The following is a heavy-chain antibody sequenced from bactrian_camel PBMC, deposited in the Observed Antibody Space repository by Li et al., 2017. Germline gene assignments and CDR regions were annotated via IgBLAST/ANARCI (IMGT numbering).Heavy chain of an antibody. D-gene: IGHD5*01. J-gene: IGHJ4*01. CDR2: IYIGGGST. CDR3: AADRLGRCSGAAFAPYD. V-gene: IGHV3S53*01. CDR1: GYTGNNNC. Sequence: HVQLVESGGGSVQAGGSLRLSCAASGYTGNNNCMGWFRQAPGKEREVVAIIYIGGGSTSYAESVKGRFTISRDGKYNSVNLEMNNLKTEDTAVYLCAADRLGRCSGAAFAPYDWGQGTQVTVS.